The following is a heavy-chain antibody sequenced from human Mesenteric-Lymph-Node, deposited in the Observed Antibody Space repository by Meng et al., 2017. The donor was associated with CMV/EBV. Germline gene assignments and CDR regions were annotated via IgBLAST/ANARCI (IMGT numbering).Heavy chain of an antibody. CDR2: ILVDSVTT. V-gene: IGHV3-23*01. Sequence: GGSLRLSCAASGFTFSSYWMSWVRQAPGKGLEWVSAILVDSVTTYYADSVKGRFTISRDNSKNTLYLQMNSLRAEDTAVYFCARRGQVWGQGTLVTVSS. CDR3: ARRGQV. CDR1: GFTFSSYW. J-gene: IGHJ4*02.